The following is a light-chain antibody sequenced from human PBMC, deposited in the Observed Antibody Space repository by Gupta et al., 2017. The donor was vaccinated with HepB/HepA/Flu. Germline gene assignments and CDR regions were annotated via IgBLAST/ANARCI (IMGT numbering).Light chain of an antibody. Sequence: QSVLTHPPSASGTPGQRVMLSCSRSSSTIGRNTVDWYQQLPGTAPRLLIYNNNQRPSGVPDRFSGSKSGTSASLAISGLQSEDEADYYCAAWDDSLTGWVFGGGTKLTVL. V-gene: IGLV1-44*01. CDR2: NNN. CDR1: SSTIGRNT. CDR3: AAWDDSLTGWV. J-gene: IGLJ3*02.